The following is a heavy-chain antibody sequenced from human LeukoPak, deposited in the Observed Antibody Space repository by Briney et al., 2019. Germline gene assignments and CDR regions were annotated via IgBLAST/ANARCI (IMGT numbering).Heavy chain of an antibody. Sequence: ASVKVSCKATSRISWVRQAPGQGLEWMGWIGTYGGDTYYAQKFQGRITVTTDTSTSTVYMELRDLRSDDTAVYYCARDLWNFYDDSGYNRDFDSWGQGTLVTVSS. D-gene: IGHD3-22*01. J-gene: IGHJ5*01. CDR2: IGTYGGDT. CDR1: TSR. V-gene: IGHV1-18*01. CDR3: ARDLWNFYDDSGYNRDFDS.